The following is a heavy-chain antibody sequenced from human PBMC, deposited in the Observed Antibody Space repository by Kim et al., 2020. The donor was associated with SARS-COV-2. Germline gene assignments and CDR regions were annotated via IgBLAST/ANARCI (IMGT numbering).Heavy chain of an antibody. D-gene: IGHD4-17*01. CDR2: INPSGGST. V-gene: IGHV1-46*01. CDR1: GYTFTSYY. Sequence: ASVKVSCKASGYTFTSYYMHWVRQAPGQGLEWMGIINPSGGSTSYAQKFQGRVTMTRDTSTSTVYMELSSLRSEDTAVYYCARNPLDYGGNPRWLGFDPWGQGTLVTVSS. J-gene: IGHJ5*02. CDR3: ARNPLDYGGNPRWLGFDP.